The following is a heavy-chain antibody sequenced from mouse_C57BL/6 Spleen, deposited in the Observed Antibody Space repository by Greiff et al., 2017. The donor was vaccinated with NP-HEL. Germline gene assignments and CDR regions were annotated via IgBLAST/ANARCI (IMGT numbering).Heavy chain of an antibody. D-gene: IGHD4-1*01. V-gene: IGHV1-69*01. J-gene: IGHJ2*01. CDR2: IDPSDSYT. CDR1: GYTFTSYW. CDR3: ARKGANWDVDY. Sequence: VQLQQPGAELVMPGASVKLSCKASGYTFTSYWMHWVKQRPGQGLEWIGEIDPSDSYTNYNQKFKGKSTLPVDKSSSTAYMQLSSLTSEDSAVYYCARKGANWDVDYWGQGTTLTVSS.